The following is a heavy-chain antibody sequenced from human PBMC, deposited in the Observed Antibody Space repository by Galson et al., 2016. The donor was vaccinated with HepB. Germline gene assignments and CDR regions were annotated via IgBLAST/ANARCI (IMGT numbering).Heavy chain of an antibody. CDR2: IWYGGSKK. Sequence: SLRLSCAASGFTLREYGMHWVRQAPGKGLEWVAHIWYGGSKKFYADSVKGRFTISRDDSKNMVHLEMNNLRVEDTAHYYCARAHRTHYDSSGYFFWGQGTRVTVSS. CDR3: ARAHRTHYDSSGYFF. D-gene: IGHD3-22*01. J-gene: IGHJ4*02. V-gene: IGHV3-33*01. CDR1: GFTLREYG.